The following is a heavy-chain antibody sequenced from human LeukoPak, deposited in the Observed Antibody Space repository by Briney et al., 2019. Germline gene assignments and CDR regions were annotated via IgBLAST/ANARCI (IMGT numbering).Heavy chain of an antibody. J-gene: IGHJ4*02. CDR2: ISGSGGST. CDR3: ARDTDRFDY. CDR1: GFTFSSYA. Sequence: PGGSLRLSCAASGFTFSSYAMSWVRQAPGKGLEWVSAISGSGGSTYYADSVKDRFTISRDNSKNTLYLQMNSLRAEDPAIYYCARDTDRFDYWGQGALVTVSS. V-gene: IGHV3-23*01.